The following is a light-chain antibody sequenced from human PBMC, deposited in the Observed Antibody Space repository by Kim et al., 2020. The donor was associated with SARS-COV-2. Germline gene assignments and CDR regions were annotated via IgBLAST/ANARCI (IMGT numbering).Light chain of an antibody. Sequence: QSITISCTGTRSDVGGYNLVSWYQQHPGKAPKLMIYEGSKRPSGVSNRFSGSKSGNTASLTISGLQAEDEADYYCCSYAGSSTPFVFGTGTKVTVL. J-gene: IGLJ1*01. CDR2: EGS. CDR1: RSDVGGYNL. CDR3: CSYAGSSTPFV. V-gene: IGLV2-23*01.